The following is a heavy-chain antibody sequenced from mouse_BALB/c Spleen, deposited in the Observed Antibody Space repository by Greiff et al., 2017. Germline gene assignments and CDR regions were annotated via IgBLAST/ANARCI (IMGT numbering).Heavy chain of an antibody. Sequence: EVQGVESGGGLVQPGGSRKLSCAASGFTFSSFGMHWVRQAPEKGLEWVAYISSGSSTIYYADTVKGRFTISRDNPKKTLFLQMTSLRSEDTAMYYCARGYGAGNHFDYWGQGTTLTVSS. CDR1: GFTFSSFG. J-gene: IGHJ2*01. CDR2: ISSGSSTI. CDR3: ARGYGAGNHFDY. D-gene: IGHD2-1*01. V-gene: IGHV5-17*02.